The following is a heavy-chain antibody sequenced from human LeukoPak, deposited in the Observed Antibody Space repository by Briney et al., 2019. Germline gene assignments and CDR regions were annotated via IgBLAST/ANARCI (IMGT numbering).Heavy chain of an antibody. Sequence: GGSLRLSCAASGSTFNIYAMNWVRQAPGKGLEWVAAISGSGVSTRDADSVKGRFTISRDNSKNTLYLQMNSLRAEDTAVYYCARDLGYYDSSGFPWGQGTMVTVSS. J-gene: IGHJ3*01. V-gene: IGHV3-23*01. CDR2: ISGSGVST. CDR3: ARDLGYYDSSGFP. CDR1: GSTFNIYA. D-gene: IGHD3-22*01.